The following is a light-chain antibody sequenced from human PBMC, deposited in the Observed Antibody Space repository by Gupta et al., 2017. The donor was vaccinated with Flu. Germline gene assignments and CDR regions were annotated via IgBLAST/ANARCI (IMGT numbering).Light chain of an antibody. Sequence: QSVLTQPPSASGTPGQRVTISCSGSSSNIGSNTVNWYQQLPGTAPKLLVYSNNHRPSGVPDRFSGSKYGTSASLAISGLQSEDEADYYCAAWDDSPNGWVFGGGTKLTVL. V-gene: IGLV1-44*01. CDR3: AAWDDSPNGWV. CDR2: SNN. CDR1: SSNIGSNT. J-gene: IGLJ3*02.